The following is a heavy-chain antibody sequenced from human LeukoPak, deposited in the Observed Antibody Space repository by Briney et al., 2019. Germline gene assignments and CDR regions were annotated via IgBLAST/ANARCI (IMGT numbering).Heavy chain of an antibody. CDR2: INTDGSTT. D-gene: IGHD5-12*01. CDR3: ARDGRGGYDNH. J-gene: IGHJ5*02. V-gene: IGHV3-74*01. CDR1: GFPFSSYW. Sequence: GGSLRLSCAASGFPFSSYWVHWVRHAPGKGLVWVSRINTDGSTTTYADSVKGRLTISRDNAKNTVYLQMNSLRAEDTAVYYCARDGRGGYDNHWGQGTLVTVSS.